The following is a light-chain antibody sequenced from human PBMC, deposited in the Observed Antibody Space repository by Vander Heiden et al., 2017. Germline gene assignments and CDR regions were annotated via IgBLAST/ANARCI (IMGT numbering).Light chain of an antibody. J-gene: IGLJ2*01. CDR2: QDN. CDR3: QAWDTSTAWKV. Sequence: YELTYPPSVSVSPGQTASITCSGDKLGDKYACWYQQKPGQSPLLVIYQDNKRPSGIPERFSGSNSGNTATLTISGTQAMDEADYYCQAWDTSTAWKVFGGGTKLTVL. V-gene: IGLV3-1*01. CDR1: KLGDKY.